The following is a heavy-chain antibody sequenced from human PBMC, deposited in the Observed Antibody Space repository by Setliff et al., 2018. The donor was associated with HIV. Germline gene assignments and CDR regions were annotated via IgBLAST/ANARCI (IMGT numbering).Heavy chain of an antibody. CDR3: ASEKKAWSVSDSFYEY. J-gene: IGHJ4*02. D-gene: IGHD3-3*01. V-gene: IGHV4-61*01. Sequence: LSLTCSVSGDSFSTSSYFWGWVRQSPGKGLEWIGYVHYSGSTRYNPSLKSRVTISVDTSKKKFSLKLTSMTATDTAVYYCASEKKAWSVSDSFYEYWGQGVPVTVSS. CDR2: VHYSGST. CDR1: GDSFSTSSYF.